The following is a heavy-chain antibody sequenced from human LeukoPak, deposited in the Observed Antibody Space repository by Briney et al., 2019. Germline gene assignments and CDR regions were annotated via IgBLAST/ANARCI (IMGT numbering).Heavy chain of an antibody. CDR2: INLDGSEK. Sequence: TGGSLRLSCAASGFTFDDYAMHWVRQAPGKGLEWVANINLDGSEKYYVDSVKGRFTISRDNAKNSLYLQMNSLRAEDTAVYYCARDTVGYYYDFYGSGSPFDYWGQGTLVTVSS. CDR1: GFTFDDYA. V-gene: IGHV3-7*01. D-gene: IGHD3-22*01. CDR3: ARDTVGYYYDFYGSGSPFDY. J-gene: IGHJ4*02.